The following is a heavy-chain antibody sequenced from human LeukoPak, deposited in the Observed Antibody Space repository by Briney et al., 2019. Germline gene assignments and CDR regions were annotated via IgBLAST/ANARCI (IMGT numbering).Heavy chain of an antibody. V-gene: IGHV4-59*01. Sequence: SEPLSLTCTVSGGSISSYYWRWIRQPPGKGLEWIEYIYYIGSTNYNPSLKSRVTISVDTSKNQFSLKLSSVTAADTAVYYCARDHSPYGMDVWGKGTTVTVSS. CDR3: ARDHSPYGMDV. CDR2: IYYIGST. J-gene: IGHJ6*04. CDR1: GGSISSYY. D-gene: IGHD2-21*01.